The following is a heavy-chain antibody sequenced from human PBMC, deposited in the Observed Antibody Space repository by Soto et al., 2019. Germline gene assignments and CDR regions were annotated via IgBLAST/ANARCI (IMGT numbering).Heavy chain of an antibody. CDR3: ARVSSGYVDY. CDR2: IYYSGST. J-gene: IGHJ4*01. V-gene: IGHV4-30-4*01. D-gene: IGHD1-26*01. Sequence: SETLSLTCTVSGGSISSGDYYWSWIRQAPGKGLEWIGYIYYSGSTYYNPSLKSRLTMSVDTSKNQFSLKLSSVTAADTALYYCARVSSGYVDYWGPG. CDR1: GGSISSGDYY.